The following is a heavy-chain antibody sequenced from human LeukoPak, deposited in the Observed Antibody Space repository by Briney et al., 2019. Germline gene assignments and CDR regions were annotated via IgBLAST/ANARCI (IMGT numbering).Heavy chain of an antibody. V-gene: IGHV3-21*01. CDR1: GFTFSSYS. D-gene: IGHD1-26*01. J-gene: IGHJ5*02. CDR2: ISSSSSYI. CDR3: ARASGSCRLRGWFDP. Sequence: GGSLRLSCAASGFTFSSYSMNWVRQAPGKGLEWVSSISSSSSYIYYADSVKGRFTISRDNAKNSLYLQMNSLRAEDTAVYYCARASGSCRLRGWFDPWGQGTLVTVSS.